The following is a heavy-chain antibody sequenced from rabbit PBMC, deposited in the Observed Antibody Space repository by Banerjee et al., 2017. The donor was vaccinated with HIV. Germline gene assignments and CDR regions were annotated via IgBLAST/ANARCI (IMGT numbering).Heavy chain of an antibody. CDR1: GIDFSSYG. CDR3: TNMNSRGWGDFNL. J-gene: IGHJ4*01. D-gene: IGHD4-1*01. Sequence: QEQLVESGGGLVTLGGSLKLSCKAPGIDFSSYGISWVRQAPGKGLEWIGYINTGSGSTDYANSVNGRFTISNTSSTTVTLQTTSLTAADTASYFCTNMNSRGWGDFNLWGPGTLVTVS. V-gene: IGHV1S45*01. CDR2: INTGSGST.